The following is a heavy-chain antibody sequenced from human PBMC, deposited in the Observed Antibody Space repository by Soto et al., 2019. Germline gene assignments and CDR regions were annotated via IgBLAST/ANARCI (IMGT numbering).Heavy chain of an antibody. Sequence: GGSLRLSCVASGFTFSNFGMAWVRQAPGEGLEWVSAISGSGDDTFYADSMKGRFTISRDNSKDTLYLQINSLRAEDTAVYYCANPIPKTGTTSGFWGQGTLVTVSS. CDR1: GFTFSNFG. D-gene: IGHD1-1*01. V-gene: IGHV3-23*01. CDR3: ANPIPKTGTTSGF. CDR2: ISGSGDDT. J-gene: IGHJ4*02.